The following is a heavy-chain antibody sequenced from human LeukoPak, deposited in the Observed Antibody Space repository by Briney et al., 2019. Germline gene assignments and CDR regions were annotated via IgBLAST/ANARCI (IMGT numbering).Heavy chain of an antibody. CDR3: ARDMSGTYSFDY. D-gene: IGHD1-26*01. Sequence: GSLRPSCSASGITPTLHFIHLGRQAPREAPGYVSFIHHNGDITSYADSVRGRFTVSRDNSKNTLFLELSSLRTDDTAVYYCARDMSGTYSFDYWGQGTLVTVSS. V-gene: IGHV3-64D*06. CDR1: GITPTLHF. J-gene: IGHJ4*02. CDR2: IHHNGDIT.